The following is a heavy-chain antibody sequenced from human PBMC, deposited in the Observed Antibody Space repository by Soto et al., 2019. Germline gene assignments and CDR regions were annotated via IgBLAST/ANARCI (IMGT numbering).Heavy chain of an antibody. J-gene: IGHJ6*02. V-gene: IGHV4-31*02. CDR3: ARGAALGGDYYGMDV. CDR1: GGSISSGGYY. D-gene: IGHD6-6*01. CDR2: IYYSGST. Sequence: SETLSLTCTVSGGSISSGGYYWSWLRQHPGKGLEWIGYIYYSGSTYYNPSLKSRVTISVDTSKNQFSLKLSSVTAADTAVYYCARGAALGGDYYGMDVWGQGTTVTVSS.